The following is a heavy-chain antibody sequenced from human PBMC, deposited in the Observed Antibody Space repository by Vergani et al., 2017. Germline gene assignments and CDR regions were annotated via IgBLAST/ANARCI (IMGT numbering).Heavy chain of an antibody. Sequence: EVQLLESGGGLVQPGGSLRLSCAASGFTFSSYAMSWVRQAPGKGLEWVSAISGSGGSTYYADSVKGRFTISRDNSKNTLYLQMNSLRSEDTAVYYCARESSPQGTIPTLEYFQVWGQGTLVTVSS. CDR2: ISGSGGST. CDR3: ARESSPQGTIPTLEYFQV. V-gene: IGHV3-23*01. CDR1: GFTFSSYA. D-gene: IGHD4/OR15-4a*01. J-gene: IGHJ1*01.